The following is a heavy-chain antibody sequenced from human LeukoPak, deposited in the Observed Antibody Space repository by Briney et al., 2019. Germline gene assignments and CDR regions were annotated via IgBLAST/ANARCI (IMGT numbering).Heavy chain of an antibody. D-gene: IGHD5-18*01. CDR1: GCTFTTYW. Sequence: GGSLRLSCAASGCTFTTYWMHWVRQAPGKGLVWVSHINSDGSITSYADSVKGRFTISRDNAKNTLYLQMNSLRAEDTAVYYCARDAVDTANAVWGQGTTVTVSS. CDR3: ARDAVDTANAV. CDR2: INSDGSIT. V-gene: IGHV3-74*01. J-gene: IGHJ6*02.